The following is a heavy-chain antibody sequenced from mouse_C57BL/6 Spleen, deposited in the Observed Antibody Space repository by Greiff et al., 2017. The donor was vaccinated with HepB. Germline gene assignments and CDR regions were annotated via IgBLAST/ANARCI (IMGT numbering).Heavy chain of an antibody. V-gene: IGHV10-1*01. Sequence: EVKLMESGGGLVQPKGSLKLSCAASGFSFNTYAMNWVRQAPGKGLEWVARIRSKSNNYATYYADSVKDRFTISRDDSESMLYLQMNNLKTEDTAMYYCVRLIPFAYWGQGTLVTVSA. CDR3: VRLIPFAY. CDR1: GFSFNTYA. J-gene: IGHJ3*01. CDR2: IRSKSNNYAT.